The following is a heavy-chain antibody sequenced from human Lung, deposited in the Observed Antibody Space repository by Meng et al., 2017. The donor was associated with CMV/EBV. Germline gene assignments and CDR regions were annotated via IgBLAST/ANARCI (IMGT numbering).Heavy chain of an antibody. CDR1: GFTVSGNY. CDR3: ARDSYGMAV. CDR2: IYSGGST. J-gene: IGHJ6*02. V-gene: IGHV3-53*01. Sequence: ESXKISCAASGFTVSGNYMNWVRQAPGKGLEWVSVIYSGGSTYYADSVKGRFTISRDNSKNTLYLQMNSLRAEDTAVYYCARDSYGMAVWGQGTPVTVAS.